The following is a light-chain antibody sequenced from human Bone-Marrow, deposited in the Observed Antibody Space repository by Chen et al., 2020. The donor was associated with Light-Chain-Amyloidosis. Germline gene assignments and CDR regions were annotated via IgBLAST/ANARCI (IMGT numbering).Light chain of an antibody. J-gene: IGLJ1*01. Sequence: QSALTQPASVSGSPGQSITISCTGTSSDVGRDNHVSCYQQHPDKSPKLMIYEVTNRPSWVPDRFSGSKSDNTASLTISGLQTEDEADYFCSSYTITNTLVFGSGTRVTVL. V-gene: IGLV2-14*01. CDR1: SSDVGRDNH. CDR2: EVT. CDR3: SSYTITNTLV.